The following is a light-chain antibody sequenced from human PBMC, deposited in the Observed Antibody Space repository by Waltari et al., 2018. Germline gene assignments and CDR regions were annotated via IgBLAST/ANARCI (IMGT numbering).Light chain of an antibody. Sequence: EIVLTQSPGTLSLSPGARATPPCRASQSVSSSYFAWYQQKPGQAPRLLIYGASSRATGIPDRFSGSGSGTDFTLTISRLEPEDFAVYYCQQYGNSPPTFGQGTKVEIK. CDR1: QSVSSSY. CDR2: GAS. CDR3: QQYGNSPPT. J-gene: IGKJ1*01. V-gene: IGKV3-20*01.